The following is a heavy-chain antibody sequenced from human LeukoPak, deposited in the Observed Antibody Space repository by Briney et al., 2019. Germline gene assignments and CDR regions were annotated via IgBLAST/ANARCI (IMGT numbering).Heavy chain of an antibody. CDR3: ARDRYSGYDGFGAFDI. CDR2: IYYRGST. CDR1: GGSISSSSYY. J-gene: IGHJ3*02. D-gene: IGHD5-12*01. Sequence: KPSETLSLTCTVSGGSISSSSYYWGWIRQPPGKGLEWIGFIYYRGSTNYNPSLESRVTISVDTSKNRFSLKLSSVTAADTAVYYCARDRYSGYDGFGAFDIWGQGTMVTVSS. V-gene: IGHV4-39*07.